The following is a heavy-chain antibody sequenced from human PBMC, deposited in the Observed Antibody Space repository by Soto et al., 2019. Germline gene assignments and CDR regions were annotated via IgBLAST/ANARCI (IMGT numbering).Heavy chain of an antibody. V-gene: IGHV3-30-3*01. CDR3: AREMEIVVVPADQPHYYYHGMDV. J-gene: IGHJ6*02. CDR2: ISYDGSNK. CDR1: GFTFSSYA. D-gene: IGHD2-2*03. Sequence: QVQLVESGGGVVQPGRSLRLSCAASGFTFSSYAMHWVRQAPGKGLEWVAVISYDGSNKYYADSVKGRFTISRDNSKNTLYLHMNSLRAEDTAVYSCAREMEIVVVPADQPHYYYHGMDVWGQGTTVTVSS.